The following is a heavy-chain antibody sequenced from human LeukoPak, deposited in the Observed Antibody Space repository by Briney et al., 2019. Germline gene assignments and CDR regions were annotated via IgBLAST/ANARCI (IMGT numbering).Heavy chain of an antibody. CDR3: ARGSSGSGSYYTFDY. D-gene: IGHD3-10*01. V-gene: IGHV1-2*02. J-gene: IGHJ4*02. CDR2: INPNSGGT. CDR1: GYTFTGYY. Sequence: ASVKVSCKASGYTFTGYYMHWVRQAPGQGLEWMGWINPNSGGTNYAQKFQGRVTMTRDTSISTAYMELSSLRSEDTAVYYCARGSSGSGSYYTFDYWGQGTLVTVSS.